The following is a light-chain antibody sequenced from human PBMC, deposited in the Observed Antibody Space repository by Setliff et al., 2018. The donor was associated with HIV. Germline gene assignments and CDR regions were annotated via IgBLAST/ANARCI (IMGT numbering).Light chain of an antibody. V-gene: IGLV2-14*01. Sequence: QSALAQAASVSGSPGQSITIFCIGTSSDIGVYEYVSWYQQHPGEAPKLIIYQVTNRPSGVSHRFSGSKSGNTASLTISGLQAEDEADYYCSSYGESPYVFGTGTKVTVL. CDR3: SSYGESPYV. CDR1: SSDIGVYEY. CDR2: QVT. J-gene: IGLJ1*01.